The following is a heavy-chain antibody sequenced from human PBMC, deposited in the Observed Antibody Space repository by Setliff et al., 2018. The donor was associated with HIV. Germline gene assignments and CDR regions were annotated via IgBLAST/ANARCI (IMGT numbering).Heavy chain of an antibody. CDR3: ARTREMVRGVITPAFDY. CDR2: IIPIFGTA. D-gene: IGHD3-10*01. V-gene: IGHV1-69*05. J-gene: IGHJ4*02. Sequence: VASVKVSCKASGGTFSSYTINWVRQAPGQGLEWMGGIIPIFGTANYAQKFQGRVTITTDESTSTAYTELSSLRSEDTALYYCARTREMVRGVITPAFDYWGLGTLVTVSS. CDR1: GGTFSSYT.